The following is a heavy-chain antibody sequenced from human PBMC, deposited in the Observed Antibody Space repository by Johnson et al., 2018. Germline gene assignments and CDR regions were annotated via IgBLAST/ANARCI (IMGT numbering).Heavy chain of an antibody. CDR2: ISYDGSNK. J-gene: IGHJ3*02. CDR3: AREVPLLVPGAFDI. D-gene: IGHD2-15*01. Sequence: QVQLVQSGGGVVQPGRSLRLSCAASGFTFSSYGMHWVRQAPGKGLEWVAVISYDGSNKYYVDSVKGRFSISRDNSKNTLYLQMNSLRAEETAVYYWAREVPLLVPGAFDIWGQVTMVTVSS. V-gene: IGHV3-30*03. CDR1: GFTFSSYG.